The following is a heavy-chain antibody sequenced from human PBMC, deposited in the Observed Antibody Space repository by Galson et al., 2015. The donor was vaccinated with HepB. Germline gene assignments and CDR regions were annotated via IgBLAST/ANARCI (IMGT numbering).Heavy chain of an antibody. V-gene: IGHV4-39*01. D-gene: IGHD2-2*01. Sequence: SETLSLTCTVSGGSISSSSYYWGWIRQSAGNGLEWIGGIDFAGNTYYNPSLKSRVTISVDRPKNQFSLKLSSVTAADAAAYYCASPAGCSSSSCQKWFDPWGQGTLVTVSS. CDR2: IDFAGNT. CDR1: GGSISSSSYY. J-gene: IGHJ5*02. CDR3: ASPAGCSSSSCQKWFDP.